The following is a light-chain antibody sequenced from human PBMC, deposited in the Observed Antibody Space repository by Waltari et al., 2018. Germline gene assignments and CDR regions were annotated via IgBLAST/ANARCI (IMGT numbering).Light chain of an antibody. CDR2: GAS. Sequence: IVLTQSPGTLSLSPGERATLSCWASQSVGRALAWYPQKRGHAPRLLIYGASNRASGIPDRFSGSGSGTDFSLTINRLEPEDFAVYYCQHYVRLPVTFGQGTKVEIK. CDR3: QHYVRLPVT. CDR1: QSVGRA. J-gene: IGKJ1*01. V-gene: IGKV3-20*01.